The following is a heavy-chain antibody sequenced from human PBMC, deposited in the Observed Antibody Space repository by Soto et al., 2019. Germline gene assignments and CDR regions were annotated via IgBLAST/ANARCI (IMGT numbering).Heavy chain of an antibody. CDR3: ARGYDFWSGYRSGPYYYGMDV. CDR1: GGTFSSYA. V-gene: IGHV1-69*13. Sequence: SVKVSCKASGGTFSSYAISWVRQAPGQGLEWMGGIIPIFGTANYAQKIQGRVTITADESTSTAYMELSSLRSEDTAVYYCARGYDFWSGYRSGPYYYGMDVWGQGTTVTVSS. J-gene: IGHJ6*02. D-gene: IGHD3-3*01. CDR2: IIPIFGTA.